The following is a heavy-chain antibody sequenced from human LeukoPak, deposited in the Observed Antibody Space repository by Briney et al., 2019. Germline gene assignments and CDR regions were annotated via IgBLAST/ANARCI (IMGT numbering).Heavy chain of an antibody. CDR1: GGSISSYY. J-gene: IGHJ6*04. CDR2: IYYSGST. V-gene: IGHV4-59*01. Sequence: SETLSLTCTVSGGSISSYYWSWIRQPPGKGLEWIGYIYYSGSTNYNPSLKSRVTISADTSKNQFSLKLSSVTAADTAVYYCARDSTFTYCSSTSCYGYGMDVWGKGTTVTVSS. CDR3: ARDSTFTYCSSTSCYGYGMDV. D-gene: IGHD2-2*01.